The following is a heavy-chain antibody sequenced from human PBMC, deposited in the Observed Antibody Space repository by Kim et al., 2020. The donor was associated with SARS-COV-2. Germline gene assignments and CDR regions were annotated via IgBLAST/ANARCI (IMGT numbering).Heavy chain of an antibody. Sequence: DSVKGRFTISRANSKNTLYLQMNSLRAEDTAVYYCAGGGDYYDSSGYLGYWGQGTLVTVSS. D-gene: IGHD3-22*01. CDR3: AGGGDYYDSSGYLGY. J-gene: IGHJ4*02. V-gene: IGHV3-53*01.